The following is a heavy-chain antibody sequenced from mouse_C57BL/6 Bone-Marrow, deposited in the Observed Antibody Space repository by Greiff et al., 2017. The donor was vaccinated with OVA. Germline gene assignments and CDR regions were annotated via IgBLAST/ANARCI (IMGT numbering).Heavy chain of an antibody. CDR3: ARYYGSSCYWYFGV. V-gene: IGHV3-6*01. Sequence: DVQLQESGPGLVKPSQSLSLTCSVTGYSITSGYYWNWIRQFPGNQLEWMGYISYDGSNNYNPSLKNRITITRDTSKNQFFLKLNSVTTEDTATYYCARYYGSSCYWYFGVWGTGTTVTVSS. CDR2: ISYDGSN. J-gene: IGHJ1*03. CDR1: GYSITSGYY. D-gene: IGHD1-1*01.